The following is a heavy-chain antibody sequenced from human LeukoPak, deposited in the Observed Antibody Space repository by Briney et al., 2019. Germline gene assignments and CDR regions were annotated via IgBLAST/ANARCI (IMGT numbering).Heavy chain of an antibody. D-gene: IGHD2-21*01. CDR2: IYYSGST. CDR3: ARVVYSGLLMSHFDY. CDR1: GGSISSYF. J-gene: IGHJ4*02. V-gene: IGHV4-59*01. Sequence: SETLSLTCTVSGGSISSYFWSWIRQPPGKGLEWIGYIYYSGSTNYNPSLKSRVTMSVDTSKNQFSLKLTSVTAADTAVYYCARVVYSGLLMSHFDYWGQGTLVTVSS.